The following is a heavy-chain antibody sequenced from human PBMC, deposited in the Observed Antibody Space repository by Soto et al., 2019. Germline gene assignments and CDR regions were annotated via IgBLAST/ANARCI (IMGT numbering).Heavy chain of an antibody. CDR3: ARGPPSGSYAIVFDY. J-gene: IGHJ4*02. V-gene: IGHV4-59*01. CDR2: IYYSGST. Sequence: SETLSLTCTVSGGSISSYYWSWIRQPPGKGLEWIGYIYYSGSTNYNPSLKSRVTISVDTSKNQFSLKLSSVTAADTAVYYCARGPPSGSYAIVFDYWGQGTLVTAPQ. D-gene: IGHD3-10*01. CDR1: GGSISSYY.